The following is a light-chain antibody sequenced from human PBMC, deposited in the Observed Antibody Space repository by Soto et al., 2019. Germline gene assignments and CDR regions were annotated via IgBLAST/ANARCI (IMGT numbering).Light chain of an antibody. CDR3: SSYTSRSTYV. Sequence: QSALTQPASVSGSPGQSITISCTGTSSDVGAYNSVSWYQQHPGKAPRLMIYEVSNRASGVSDRFSASKSGNTASLTISGLQPGDEADYHCSSYTSRSTYVFGTGTKVTVL. J-gene: IGLJ1*01. CDR1: SSDVGAYNS. V-gene: IGLV2-14*01. CDR2: EVS.